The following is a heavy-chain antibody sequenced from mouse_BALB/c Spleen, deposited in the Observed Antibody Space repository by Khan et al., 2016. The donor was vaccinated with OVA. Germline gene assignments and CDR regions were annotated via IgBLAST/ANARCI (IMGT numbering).Heavy chain of an antibody. Sequence: QVRLQQSGAELVRPGVSVKISCKGSGYTFTDYTIHWVKQSHAKTLEWIGVISTYYGDAKYNQRFKDKATMTVDKSSNTAYMEVARLTSDDSAIYYCARSFSTTASLYAMDYWGQGTSVTVSS. CDR1: GYTFTDYT. CDR2: ISTYYGDA. J-gene: IGHJ4*01. D-gene: IGHD1-1*01. V-gene: IGHV1S137*01. CDR3: ARSFSTTASLYAMDY.